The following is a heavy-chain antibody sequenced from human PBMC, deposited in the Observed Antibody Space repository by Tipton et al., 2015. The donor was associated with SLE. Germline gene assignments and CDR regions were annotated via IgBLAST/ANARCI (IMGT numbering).Heavy chain of an antibody. D-gene: IGHD2-21*02. CDR3: ARGGTGDRRNPFDP. J-gene: IGHJ5*02. Sequence: TLSLTCTVPGVSISSASYYWNWIRQPAGKGLEWIGEITRRGKTNYTPYLKSRVTISVDTSTNQFSRNLRSVTAADTAVYYCARGGTGDRRNPFDPWGQGTLVTVSS. CDR1: GVSISSASYY. V-gene: IGHV4-61*09. CDR2: ITRRGKT.